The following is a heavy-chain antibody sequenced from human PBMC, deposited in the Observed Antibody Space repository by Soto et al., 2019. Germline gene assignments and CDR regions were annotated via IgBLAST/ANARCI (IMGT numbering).Heavy chain of an antibody. CDR3: ARIRGYYYGLDV. J-gene: IGHJ6*02. Sequence: GGSLRLSCAASVFTLSTYGMTWVRQAPGKGLEWVSAITGTGGNTYYVESVKGRFTISRDNSKNMLYLQVNSLRAEDTAVYYCARIRGYYYGLDVWGQGTTVTVSS. CDR2: ITGTGGNT. CDR1: VFTLSTYG. V-gene: IGHV3-23*01.